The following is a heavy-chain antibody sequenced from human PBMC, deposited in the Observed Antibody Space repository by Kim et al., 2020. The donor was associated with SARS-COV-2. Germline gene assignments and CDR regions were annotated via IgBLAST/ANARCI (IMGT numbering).Heavy chain of an antibody. Sequence: LKSRVTISVDTAKNQFSLKLSSVTAADTAVYYCARGTYYYGSGSYQNFDYWGQGTLVTVSS. J-gene: IGHJ4*02. CDR3: ARGTYYYGSGSYQNFDY. V-gene: IGHV4-34*01. D-gene: IGHD3-10*01.